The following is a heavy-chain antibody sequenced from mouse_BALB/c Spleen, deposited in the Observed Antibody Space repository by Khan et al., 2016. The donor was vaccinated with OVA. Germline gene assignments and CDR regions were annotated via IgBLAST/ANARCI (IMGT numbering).Heavy chain of an antibody. Sequence: QVQLKQSGPGLVQPSQSLSITCTVSGFSLTNYGVHWVRQPPGKGLEGLGLMWSGGNTDYNAAFNSRLYISKDNTKSQVFFKMNSLQADDTAIYYCARKRGVHYNMDYWGQGTSVTVSS. J-gene: IGHJ4*01. CDR3: ARKRGVHYNMDY. CDR1: GFSLTNYG. V-gene: IGHV2-4*02. CDR2: MWSGGNT.